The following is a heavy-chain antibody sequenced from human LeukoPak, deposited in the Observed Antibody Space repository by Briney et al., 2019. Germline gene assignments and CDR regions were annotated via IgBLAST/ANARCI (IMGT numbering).Heavy chain of an antibody. CDR1: GFTFDTYA. J-gene: IGHJ4*02. V-gene: IGHV3-48*03. Sequence: PGGSLRLSCAASGFTFDTYAMSWVRQAPGKGLEWVSYISSSGSTRYHADSVKGRFTISRDNAKNSLYLQMNSLRAEDTAVYYCAKVLWFGTSPLDYWGQGTLVTVSS. D-gene: IGHD3-10*01. CDR2: ISSSGSTR. CDR3: AKVLWFGTSPLDY.